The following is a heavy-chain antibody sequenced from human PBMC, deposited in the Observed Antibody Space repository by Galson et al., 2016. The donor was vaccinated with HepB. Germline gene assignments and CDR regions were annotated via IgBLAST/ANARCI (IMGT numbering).Heavy chain of an antibody. CDR2: INQDANEK. CDR3: ARDATRGGDFDY. Sequence: SLRLSCAASGFTFTNYWMSWVRQAPGKGLEWVAQINQDANEKYYVDSVKGRFTISRDNAKNSLYLQMNSLRAEDTAVYYCARDATRGGDFDYWGQGTLVTVSS. D-gene: IGHD2-21*01. J-gene: IGHJ4*02. CDR1: GFTFTNYW. V-gene: IGHV3-7*01.